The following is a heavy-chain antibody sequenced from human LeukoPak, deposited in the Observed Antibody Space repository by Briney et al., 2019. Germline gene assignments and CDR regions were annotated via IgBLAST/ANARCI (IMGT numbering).Heavy chain of an antibody. V-gene: IGHV6-1*01. CDR2: TYYRSKWYD. CDR3: ARRKRIAAAGTVFDY. Sequence: SQTLSLTCAISGDSVSSNSAAWNWIRQSPSRGLEWLGRTYYRSKWYDDYAVSVKSRITINPDTSKNQFSLQLNSVTPEDTAVYYCARRKRIAAAGTVFDYWGQGTPVTVS. CDR1: GDSVSSNSAA. J-gene: IGHJ4*02. D-gene: IGHD6-13*01.